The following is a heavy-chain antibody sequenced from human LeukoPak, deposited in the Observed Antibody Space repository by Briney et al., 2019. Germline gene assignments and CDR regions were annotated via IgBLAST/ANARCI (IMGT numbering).Heavy chain of an antibody. Sequence: ASVKVSCTASGGTFSSYAISWVRQAPGQGLEWMGGIIPIFGTANYAQKFQGRVTITADKSTSTAYMELSSLRSEDTAVYYGASPPPRRGYSYGYDAFDIWGQGTMVTASS. CDR2: IIPIFGTA. D-gene: IGHD5-18*01. J-gene: IGHJ3*02. CDR3: ASPPPRRGYSYGYDAFDI. CDR1: GGTFSSYA. V-gene: IGHV1-69*06.